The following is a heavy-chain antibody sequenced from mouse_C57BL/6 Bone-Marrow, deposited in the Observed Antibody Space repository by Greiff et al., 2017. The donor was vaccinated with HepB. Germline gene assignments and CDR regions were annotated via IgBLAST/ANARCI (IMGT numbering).Heavy chain of an antibody. CDR2: IDPSDSET. CDR3: ARDGFAY. CDR1: GYTFTSYW. J-gene: IGHJ3*01. V-gene: IGHV1-52*01. Sequence: QVHVKQPGAELVRPGSSVKLSCKASGYTFTSYWMHWVKQRPIQGLEWIGNIDPSDSETHYNQKFKDKATLTVDKSPSTAYMQLSSLTSEDSAVYYCARDGFAYWGQGTLVTVSA.